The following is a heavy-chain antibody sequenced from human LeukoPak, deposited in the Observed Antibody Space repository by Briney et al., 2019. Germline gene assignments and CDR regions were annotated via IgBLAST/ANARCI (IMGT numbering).Heavy chain of an antibody. D-gene: IGHD3-22*01. CDR2: VSGSGGST. CDR1: GFTFSSYA. Sequence: PGGSLRLXCAASGFTFSSYAMSWVRRAPGKGLEGVSAVSGSGGSTYYADSVKGRFTISRDNSKNTLYLQMNSLRAEDTAVYYCAKDLSGYSHDAFDIWGQGTMVTVSS. CDR3: AKDLSGYSHDAFDI. J-gene: IGHJ3*02. V-gene: IGHV3-23*01.